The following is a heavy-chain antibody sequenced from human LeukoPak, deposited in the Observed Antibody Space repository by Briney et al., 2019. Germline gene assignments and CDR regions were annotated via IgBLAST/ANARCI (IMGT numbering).Heavy chain of an antibody. J-gene: IGHJ4*02. CDR3: ARIAYSGSYPVIDY. V-gene: IGHV3-48*03. CDR1: GFTFRSYE. CDR2: ISISGSTI. D-gene: IGHD1-26*01. Sequence: GGSLRLSCAASGFTFRSYEMNWVRQAPGKGLEWVSHISISGSTIYYTDSVKGRLTISRDNAKNSLYLQMNSLRAEDTAVYYCARIAYSGSYPVIDYWGQGTLVTVSS.